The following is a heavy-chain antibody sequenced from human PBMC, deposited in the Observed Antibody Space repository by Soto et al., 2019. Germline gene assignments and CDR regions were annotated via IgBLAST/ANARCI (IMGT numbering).Heavy chain of an antibody. CDR1: GYTFTSYV. V-gene: IGHV1-18*01. CDR3: ARDSGRYFDY. D-gene: IGHD3-10*01. J-gene: IGHJ4*02. CDR2: ISAYNGNA. Sequence: ASMKVACKASGYTFTSYVIRWVRQSTGQGLEWKGWISAYNGNANYAQKLQGIVTMTTDTATSTAYMELRSLRSDYTAVYYCARDSGRYFDYWGQGTLVTVSS.